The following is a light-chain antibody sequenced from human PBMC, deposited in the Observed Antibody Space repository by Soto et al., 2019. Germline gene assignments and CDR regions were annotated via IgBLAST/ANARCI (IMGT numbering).Light chain of an antibody. Sequence: EIVLTQSAATLSLSPGERATLSCRASQSVSSYLAWYQHKPGQAPRLLIYDASNRATGIPGRLSGSGSGTDFTLPISSLVPEDFAVSYCQQRSNWPHTFGPGTKLEIK. V-gene: IGKV3-11*01. CDR2: DAS. J-gene: IGKJ2*01. CDR3: QQRSNWPHT. CDR1: QSVSSY.